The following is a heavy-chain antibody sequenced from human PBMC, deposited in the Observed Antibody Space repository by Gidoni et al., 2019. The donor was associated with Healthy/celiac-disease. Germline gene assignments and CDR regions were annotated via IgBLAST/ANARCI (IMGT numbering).Heavy chain of an antibody. Sequence: EVQLVESGGGLVQPGGSLRLSCSASGFTFSSYAMHWVRQAPGKGLEYVSAISSNGGSTYYADSVKGRFTISRDNSKNTLYLQMSSLRAEDTAVYYCVKDAGGGVLRFLEWLGSHDYWGQGTLVTVSS. CDR2: ISSNGGST. CDR3: VKDAGGGVLRFLEWLGSHDY. CDR1: GFTFSSYA. J-gene: IGHJ4*02. V-gene: IGHV3-64D*06. D-gene: IGHD3-3*01.